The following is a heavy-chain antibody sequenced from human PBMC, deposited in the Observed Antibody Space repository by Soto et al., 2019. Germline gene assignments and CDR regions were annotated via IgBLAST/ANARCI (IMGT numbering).Heavy chain of an antibody. J-gene: IGHJ2*01. CDR3: ARDRSYYDSSGYSWYFDL. V-gene: IGHV3-7*03. D-gene: IGHD3-22*01. CDR1: GFTFSSYW. Sequence: GGSLRLSCAASGFTFSSYWMSWVRQAPGEGLEWVANIKQDGSEKYYVDSVKGRFTISRDNAKNSLYLQMNSLRAEDTAVYYCARDRSYYDSSGYSWYFDLWGRGTLVTVSS. CDR2: IKQDGSEK.